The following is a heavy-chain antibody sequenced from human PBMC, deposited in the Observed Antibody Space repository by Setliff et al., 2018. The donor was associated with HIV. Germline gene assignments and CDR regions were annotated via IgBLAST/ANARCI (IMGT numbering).Heavy chain of an antibody. Sequence: PGESLKISCKGSGYSFTSYWIGWVRRVPGKGLEWMGVIYPGDLRTRYSPSFQGQVTISADKSISTAYLQCSSLKASDTAMYYCARLGGICSGGSCTALAYTMDVWGQGTTVTVSS. D-gene: IGHD2-15*01. CDR1: GYSFTSYW. V-gene: IGHV5-51*01. CDR3: ARLGGICSGGSCTALAYTMDV. J-gene: IGHJ6*02. CDR2: IYPGDLRT.